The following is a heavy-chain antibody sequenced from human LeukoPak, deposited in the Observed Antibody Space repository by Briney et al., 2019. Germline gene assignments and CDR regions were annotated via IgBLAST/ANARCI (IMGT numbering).Heavy chain of an antibody. J-gene: IGHJ3*02. Sequence: PSETLSLTCNVSGGSISSHYWSWIRQPPGKGLEWIGDIFYSGSTNYNPSLKSRLTISVDKSKKQFSLKLSSMTAADTAVYYCARDYLGGNPDAFDIWGQGTMVTVSS. CDR2: IFYSGST. D-gene: IGHD4-23*01. CDR1: GGSISSHY. CDR3: ARDYLGGNPDAFDI. V-gene: IGHV4-59*11.